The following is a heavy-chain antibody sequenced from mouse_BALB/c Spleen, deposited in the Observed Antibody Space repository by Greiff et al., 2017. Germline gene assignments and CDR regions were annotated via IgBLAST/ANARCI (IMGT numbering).Heavy chain of an antibody. Sequence: QVQLKESGPQLVRPGASVKLSCKASGYTFTSYWMNWVKQRPGRGLEWIGRIDPSDSETHYNQKFKDKATLTVDKSSSTAYIQLSSLTSEDSAVYYCARGPGLRYAMDYWGQGTSVTVSS. J-gene: IGHJ4*01. CDR2: IDPSDSET. D-gene: IGHD2-4*01. V-gene: IGHV1-61*01. CDR3: ARGPGLRYAMDY. CDR1: GYTFTSYW.